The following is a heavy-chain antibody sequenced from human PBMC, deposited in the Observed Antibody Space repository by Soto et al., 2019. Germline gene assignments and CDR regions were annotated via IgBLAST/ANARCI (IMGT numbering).Heavy chain of an antibody. D-gene: IGHD4-17*01. J-gene: IGHJ4*02. CDR1: GGSFSGYY. CDR2: INHSGGT. Sequence: QVQLQQWGAGLLKPSETLSLTCAVYGGSFSGYYWSWIRQPPGKGLEWIGEINHSGGTNYNPSLKSRVTISVDTSKNQFSLKLSSVTAADTAVYYCVRSHDYGDPGADYWGQGTLVTVSS. V-gene: IGHV4-34*01. CDR3: VRSHDYGDPGADY.